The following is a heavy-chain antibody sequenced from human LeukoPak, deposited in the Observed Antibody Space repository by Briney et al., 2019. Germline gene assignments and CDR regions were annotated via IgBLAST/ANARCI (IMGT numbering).Heavy chain of an antibody. D-gene: IGHD5-18*01. CDR2: ISGSGGST. Sequence: GGSLRLSCAASGFTFSSYGLHWVRQAPGKGLEWVSAISGSGGSTYYADSVKGRFTISRDNSKNTLYLQMNSLRAEDTAVYYCAKDMELWPPYFDYWGQGTLVTVSS. CDR3: AKDMELWPPYFDY. V-gene: IGHV3-23*01. CDR1: GFTFSSYG. J-gene: IGHJ4*02.